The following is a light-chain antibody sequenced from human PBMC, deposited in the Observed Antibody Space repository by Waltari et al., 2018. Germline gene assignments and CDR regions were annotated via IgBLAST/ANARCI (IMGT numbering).Light chain of an antibody. CDR1: SSDIGNYNF. J-gene: IGLJ3*02. CDR3: CSYVDTTSWL. Sequence: QSALTQPASVSGSPGQSITISCTGTSSDIGNYNFVSWYQHQPGQAPKLVIYDVSARPSWVSNRFSGSKSGNTASLTISGLQPEDEADYYCCSYVDTTSWLFGGGTKLTVL. V-gene: IGLV2-23*02. CDR2: DVS.